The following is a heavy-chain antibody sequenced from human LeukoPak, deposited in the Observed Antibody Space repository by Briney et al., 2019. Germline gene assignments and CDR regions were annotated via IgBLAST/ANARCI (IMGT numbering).Heavy chain of an antibody. J-gene: IGHJ4*02. V-gene: IGHV4-4*07. CDR3: ARDGGSGWFDY. Sequence: SETLSLTCTVSGASISSYYWSWIRQPAGKGLEWIGRIDGSGNTNYSPSLKSRVSVSVDTSKNQVSLKLSYVTAADTAVYYCARDGGSGWFDYWGQGTLVTVSS. CDR2: IDGSGNT. D-gene: IGHD6-19*01. CDR1: GASISSYY.